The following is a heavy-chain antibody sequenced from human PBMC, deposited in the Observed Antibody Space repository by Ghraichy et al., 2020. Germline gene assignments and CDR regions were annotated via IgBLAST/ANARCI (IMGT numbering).Heavy chain of an antibody. CDR3: AKDQRSYGVSNFDY. CDR1: GFTLSSYS. J-gene: IGHJ4*02. D-gene: IGHD5-18*01. V-gene: IGHV3-23*01. Sequence: GGSLRLSCAASGFTLSSYSMSWVRQAPGKGLEWVSGISGSGGSTYYADSVKGRFTISRDNSKNILYLQMNSLRAEDTAVYYCAKDQRSYGVSNFDYWGKGALVIVSS. CDR2: ISGSGGST.